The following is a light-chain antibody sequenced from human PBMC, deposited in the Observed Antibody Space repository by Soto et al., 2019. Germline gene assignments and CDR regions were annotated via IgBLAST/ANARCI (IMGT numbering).Light chain of an antibody. J-gene: IGKJ1*01. CDR2: LGS. V-gene: IGKV2-28*01. Sequence: EIVMTQSPLSLPVTPGEPASISCRSSQSLLHSNGYNYLDWYLQKPGQSPQLLIYLGSNRASGVPDRFSGSGSGTDFTLKISRVEAEDVGVYCCMQARQTWTFGQGTKVEIK. CDR3: MQARQTWT. CDR1: QSLLHSNGYNY.